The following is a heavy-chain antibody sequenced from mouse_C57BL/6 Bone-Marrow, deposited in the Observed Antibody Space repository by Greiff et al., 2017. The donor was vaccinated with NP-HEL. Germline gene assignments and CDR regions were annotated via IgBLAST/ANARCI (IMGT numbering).Heavy chain of an antibody. Sequence: EVMLVESGGGLVKPGGSLKLSCAASGFTFSSYAMSWVRQTPEKRLEWVATISDGGSYTYYPDNVKGRFTISRDNAKNNLYLQMSHLKSEDTAMYYCARAPYYDYDCWYFDVWGTGTTVTVSS. CDR1: GFTFSSYA. D-gene: IGHD2-4*01. CDR2: ISDGGSYT. J-gene: IGHJ1*03. V-gene: IGHV5-4*03. CDR3: ARAPYYDYDCWYFDV.